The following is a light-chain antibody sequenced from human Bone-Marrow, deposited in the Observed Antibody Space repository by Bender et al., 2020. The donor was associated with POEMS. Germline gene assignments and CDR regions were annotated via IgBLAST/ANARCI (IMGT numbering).Light chain of an antibody. CDR1: TSNIGRNG. V-gene: IGLV1-44*01. Sequence: QSLLSQPPSTSATPGQRVTIFCSGGTSNIGRNGVNWYQQLPGTAPKLLIHTNNQRPSGVPERFSGSKSGTSGSLAITGLQSEDEADYYCASWDDSQNGWLFGGGTKLTVL. CDR2: TNN. CDR3: ASWDDSQNGWL. J-gene: IGLJ3*02.